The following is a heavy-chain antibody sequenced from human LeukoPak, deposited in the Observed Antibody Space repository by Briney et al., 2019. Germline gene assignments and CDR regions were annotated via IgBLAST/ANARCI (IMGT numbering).Heavy chain of an antibody. Sequence: PGGSLRLSCVGSGFTFSRYEMNWVRQAPGKGLEWISYISGSGDTIYYADSVKGRFTISRDNAKNSLYLQMNSLRAEDTAVYHCARAPLVLQYRWRFDPWGQGTLVTVSS. CDR3: ARAPLVLQYRWRFDP. D-gene: IGHD5-24*01. CDR1: GFTFSRYE. CDR2: ISGSGDTI. V-gene: IGHV3-48*03. J-gene: IGHJ5*02.